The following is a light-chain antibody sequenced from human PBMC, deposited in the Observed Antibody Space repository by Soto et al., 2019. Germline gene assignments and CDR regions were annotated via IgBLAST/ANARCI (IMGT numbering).Light chain of an antibody. J-gene: IGKJ4*01. Sequence: DIQMTQSPSSLSASVGDIVIITCQASQDISNYLNWYQQKPGKAPKLLIYDASNLETGVPSRFSGSGSGTDFTFTISSLQPEDIATYYCQQYDNLPLTFGGGTKVDIK. CDR3: QQYDNLPLT. CDR2: DAS. V-gene: IGKV1-33*01. CDR1: QDISNY.